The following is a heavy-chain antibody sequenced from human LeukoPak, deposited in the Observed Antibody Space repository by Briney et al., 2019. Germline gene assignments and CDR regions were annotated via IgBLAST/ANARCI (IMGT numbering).Heavy chain of an antibody. CDR1: GDSVSSNSVA. D-gene: IGHD2-21*02. J-gene: IGHJ4*02. CDR3: AGPLDTAIIY. Sequence: SQTLSLTCAISGDSVSSNSVAWNWIRQSPSRGLEWLGRTYYKSKWKTDYAVSVKGRITINPDTSKNQLSLQVNSVTPEDTAVYYCAGPLDTAIIYWGQGTLVTVSS. V-gene: IGHV6-1*01. CDR2: TYYKSKWKT.